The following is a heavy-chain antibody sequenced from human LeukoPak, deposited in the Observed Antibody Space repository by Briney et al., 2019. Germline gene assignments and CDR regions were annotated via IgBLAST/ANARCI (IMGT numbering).Heavy chain of an antibody. Sequence: SVKVSCKASGYTFTGYYMHWVRQAPGQGLEWMGGIIPIFGTTNYAQKFQGRVTITADKSTSTVYMELSSLRSEDTAVYYCARGASTYYGSGSYYRDYWGQGTLVTVSS. V-gene: IGHV1-69*06. D-gene: IGHD3-10*01. CDR3: ARGASTYYGSGSYYRDY. CDR2: IIPIFGTT. J-gene: IGHJ4*02. CDR1: GYTFTGYY.